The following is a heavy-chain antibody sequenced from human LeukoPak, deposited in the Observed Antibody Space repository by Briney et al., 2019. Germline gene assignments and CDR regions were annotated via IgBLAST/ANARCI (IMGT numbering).Heavy chain of an antibody. Sequence: ASVKVSCKASGYTFTSYGIRWVRQAPGQGLEWMGWINPNSGGTNYAQKFQGRVTMTRDTSISTAYMELSRLRSDDTAVYYCARADRDYYDSSGYSAWGQGTLVTVSS. J-gene: IGHJ4*02. D-gene: IGHD3-22*01. CDR3: ARADRDYYDSSGYSA. CDR1: GYTFTSYG. CDR2: INPNSGGT. V-gene: IGHV1-2*02.